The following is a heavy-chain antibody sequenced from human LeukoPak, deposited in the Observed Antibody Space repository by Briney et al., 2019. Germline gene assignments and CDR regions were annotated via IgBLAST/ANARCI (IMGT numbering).Heavy chain of an antibody. CDR3: ATELVGVFET. Sequence: GASVKVSCKASGYTFTNNFMHWVRQAPGQGLEWMGRINPNSGDRGYAQKFQGRVTITRNISISTAYMELSSLRSDDTAVYYCATELVGVFETWGQGTTVTVSS. CDR1: GYTFTNNF. J-gene: IGHJ3*02. CDR2: INPNSGDR. V-gene: IGHV1-8*03. D-gene: IGHD1-26*01.